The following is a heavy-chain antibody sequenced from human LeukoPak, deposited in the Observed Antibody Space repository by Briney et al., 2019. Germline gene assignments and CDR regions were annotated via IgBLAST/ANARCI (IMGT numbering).Heavy chain of an antibody. V-gene: IGHV4-34*01. D-gene: IGHD5-24*01. CDR2: IDHRGDT. J-gene: IGHJ4*03. Sequence: SVPISLTCAAHGGSLTRYYWSWIRQSPGKGLEWIAEIDHRGDTNYNPSVKSRVTISVDTSNNQFSLKVRSLSAADTAVYYCARGATISETGYFDFWGQGTLVTVSS. CDR3: ARGATISETGYFDF. CDR1: GGSLTRYY.